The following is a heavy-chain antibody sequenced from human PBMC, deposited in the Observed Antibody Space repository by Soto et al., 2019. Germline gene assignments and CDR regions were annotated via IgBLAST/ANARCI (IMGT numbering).Heavy chain of an antibody. J-gene: IGHJ4*02. CDR1: GYTFTNYD. Sequence: QVQLVQSGAEVKQPGASVKVSCRASGYTFTNYDISWVRQATGQGLEWMGWMNPDSANTGYAQKFKGRVTMTRDTSISTAYMALNSLTSEDTAVYYCARAIRNQLLSDYWGQGTLVTVSS. V-gene: IGHV1-8*01. CDR3: ARAIRNQLLSDY. D-gene: IGHD1-26*01. CDR2: MNPDSANT.